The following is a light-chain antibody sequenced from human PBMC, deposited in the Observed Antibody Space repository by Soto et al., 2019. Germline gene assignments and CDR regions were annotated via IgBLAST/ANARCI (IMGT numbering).Light chain of an antibody. V-gene: IGKV3-15*01. Sequence: EIVMTQSPASLSVSPGDGATLSCRASHSVASNVAWYQQKPGQVPRLLIHGASTRAVGVPARFSGSGSGTDFTLTISSLQSEDFAVYYCQQYHNWPPQYTFGQGTKLQIK. J-gene: IGKJ2*01. CDR1: HSVASN. CDR2: GAS. CDR3: QQYHNWPPQYT.